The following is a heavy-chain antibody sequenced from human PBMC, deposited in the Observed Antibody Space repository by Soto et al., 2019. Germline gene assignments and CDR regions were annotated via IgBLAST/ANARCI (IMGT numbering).Heavy chain of an antibody. J-gene: IGHJ4*02. CDR2: ISGSGDVR. D-gene: IGHD6-19*01. V-gene: IGHV3-23*01. CDR3: AKDRQRPVAGILEY. CDR1: GFTFSGYA. Sequence: EVQLLESGGGLVQPGGSLRLSCAASGFTFSGYAMSWIRQAPGKGLEWVSAISGSGDVRYIADSVKGRFTISRDKSKSTLYLQMNSLRAEDTAVYYCAKDRQRPVAGILEYWGQGTLVTVSS.